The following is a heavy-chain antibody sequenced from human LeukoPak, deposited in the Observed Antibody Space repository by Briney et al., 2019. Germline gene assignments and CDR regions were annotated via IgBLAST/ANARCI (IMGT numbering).Heavy chain of an antibody. CDR2: FNPEDAET. Sequence: ASVSVSCKVSGHTLSDLSMHWVRQAPGKGLEWMGGFNPEDAETIYAQKFQGRVTMTEDTSTDTVYMELNSLISDDTAVYYCARGNAFDIWGQGTMVTVSS. V-gene: IGHV1-24*01. D-gene: IGHD3-10*01. CDR1: GHTLSDLS. CDR3: ARGNAFDI. J-gene: IGHJ3*02.